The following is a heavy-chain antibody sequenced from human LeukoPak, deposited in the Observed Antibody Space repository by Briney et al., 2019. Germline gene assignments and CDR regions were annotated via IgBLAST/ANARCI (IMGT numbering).Heavy chain of an antibody. Sequence: PGGSLRLSCAASGFTFDDYAMHWVRQAPGKGLEWVSGISWNSGSIGYADSVKGRFTISRDNAKNSLYLQMNSLRAEDTALYYCAKDINDYGDYYFDYWGQGTLVTVSS. J-gene: IGHJ4*02. V-gene: IGHV3-9*01. CDR1: GFTFDDYA. D-gene: IGHD4-17*01. CDR2: ISWNSGSI. CDR3: AKDINDYGDYYFDY.